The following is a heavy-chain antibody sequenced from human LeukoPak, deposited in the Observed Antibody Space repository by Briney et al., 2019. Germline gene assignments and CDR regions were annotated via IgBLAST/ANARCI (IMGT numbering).Heavy chain of an antibody. CDR2: IYYSGST. V-gene: IGHV4-59*01. D-gene: IGHD6-6*01. CDR1: GGSISSYY. Sequence: SETLSLTCTVSGGSISSYYWSWIRQPPGKGLEWIGYIYYSGSTNYNPSLKSRVTISVDTSKNQFSLKLSSVTAADTAVYYCAREGYIIAARPYAFDIWGQGTMVTVSS. J-gene: IGHJ3*02. CDR3: AREGYIIAARPYAFDI.